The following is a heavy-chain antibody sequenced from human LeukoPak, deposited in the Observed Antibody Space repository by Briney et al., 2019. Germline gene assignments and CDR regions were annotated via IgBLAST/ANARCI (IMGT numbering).Heavy chain of an antibody. J-gene: IGHJ4*02. CDR2: IYYSGST. D-gene: IGHD3-22*01. CDR1: GGSISSGGYY. V-gene: IGHV4-31*03. CDR3: ARDGEFRYYYDSSGYYFDY. Sequence: PSQTLSLTCTVSGGSISSGGYYWSWIRQHPGKGLEWIGYIYYSGSTYYNPSLKSRVTISVDTSKNQFSLKLSSVTAADTAVYYCARDGEFRYYYDSSGYYFDYWGQGTLVTVSS.